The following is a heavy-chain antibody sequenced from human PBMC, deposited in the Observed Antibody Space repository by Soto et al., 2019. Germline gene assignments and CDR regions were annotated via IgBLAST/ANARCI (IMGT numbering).Heavy chain of an antibody. CDR1: GFTFSNYG. CDR3: AKDAGAGTTSLSNFDY. V-gene: IGHV3-30*18. D-gene: IGHD1-7*01. CDR2: TSFDGSNK. J-gene: IGHJ4*02. Sequence: PGGSLRLSCAASGFTFSNYGMHWVRQAPGKGLEWVTFTSFDGSNKYYPDSVKGRFTISRDNSKNTLYLQMNSLRAEDTAVYYCAKDAGAGTTSLSNFDYWGQGTLVTVSS.